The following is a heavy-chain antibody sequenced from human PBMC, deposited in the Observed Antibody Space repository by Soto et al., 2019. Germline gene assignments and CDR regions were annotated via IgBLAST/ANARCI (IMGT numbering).Heavy chain of an antibody. D-gene: IGHD6-19*01. CDR1: GYTNTSYG. V-gene: IGHV1-18*01. CDR3: ARGLYNSGWYMDYFDS. Sequence: ASVKVSCKASGYTNTSYGISWVRQEHEQGLEWMGWISAYNGNTKYAQKLQGRVTMTTDTSTSTAYMELRSLRSDDTAVYYCARGLYNSGWYMDYFDSWGQGKLVTVSS. J-gene: IGHJ4*02. CDR2: ISAYNGNT.